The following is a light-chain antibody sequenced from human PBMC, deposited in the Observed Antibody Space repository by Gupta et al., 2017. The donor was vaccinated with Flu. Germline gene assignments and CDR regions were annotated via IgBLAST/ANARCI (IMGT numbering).Light chain of an antibody. J-gene: IGLJ2*01. CDR2: EDN. V-gene: IGLV6-57*01. Sequence: LMLTQPHSVSESPGKTVTISCPRNSGSIDSNHVQWYQQRPGSSPVTVIYEDNRRPSGVPDRFSGSIDSSSNSASLTISGLQAEDEADYYCQSYDATNVVFGGGTKLTVL. CDR1: SGSIDSNH. CDR3: QSYDATNVV.